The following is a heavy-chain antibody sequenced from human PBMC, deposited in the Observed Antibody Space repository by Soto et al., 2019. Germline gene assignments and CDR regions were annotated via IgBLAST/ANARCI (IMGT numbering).Heavy chain of an antibody. J-gene: IGHJ4*02. D-gene: IGHD3-22*01. V-gene: IGHV1-18*01. Sequence: ASVKVSCKASGYTFTSYGISWVRQAPGQGLEWMGWISAYNGNTNYAQKLQGRVTMTTDTSTSTAYMELRSLRSDDTAVYCCARDRDWDYYDGFDYWGQGTLVTVSS. CDR1: GYTFTSYG. CDR2: ISAYNGNT. CDR3: ARDRDWDYYDGFDY.